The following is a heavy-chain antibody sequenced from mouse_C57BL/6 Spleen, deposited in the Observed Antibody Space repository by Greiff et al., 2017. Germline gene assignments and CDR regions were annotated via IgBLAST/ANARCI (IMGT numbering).Heavy chain of an antibody. CDR1: GFNIKDDY. V-gene: IGHV14-4*01. D-gene: IGHD4-1*01. CDR3: TLTGTADY. Sequence: EVMLVESGAELVRPGASVKLSCTASGFNIKDDYMHWVKQRPEQGLEWIGWIDPENGDTEYASKFQGKATITADTSSNTAYLQLSSLTSEDTAVYYCTLTGTADYWGQGTTLTVSS. CDR2: IDPENGDT. J-gene: IGHJ2*01.